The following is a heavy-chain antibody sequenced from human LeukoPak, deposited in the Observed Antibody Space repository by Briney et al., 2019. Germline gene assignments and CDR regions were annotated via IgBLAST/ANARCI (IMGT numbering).Heavy chain of an antibody. V-gene: IGHV5-51*01. D-gene: IGHD2-2*01. CDR1: GYSFTNYW. J-gene: IGHJ4*02. CDR2: IYPGDSDT. Sequence: HGESLKISCQGSGYSFTNYWIGWVRQMPGKGLEWMGIIYPGDSDTRYSPSFQGQVTISADKSISTAYLQWSSLKASDTAMYYCARRTPYCSSASCPFDYWGQGTLVTVSS. CDR3: ARRTPYCSSASCPFDY.